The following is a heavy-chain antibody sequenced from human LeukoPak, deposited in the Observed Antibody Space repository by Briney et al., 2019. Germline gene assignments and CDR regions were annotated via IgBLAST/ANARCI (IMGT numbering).Heavy chain of an antibody. V-gene: IGHV1-2*02. CDR2: INPNSGGT. CDR1: GYTFTGYY. J-gene: IGHJ4*02. D-gene: IGHD2-8*01. Sequence: ASVKVSCKASGYTFTGYYMHWVRQAPGQGLEWMGWINPNSGGTNYAQKFQGRVNMTRDKSISTAYMELYSLRSDDTAVYYCARDPPGVRYGRPIFDFWGQGTLVTVSS. CDR3: ARDPPGVRYGRPIFDF.